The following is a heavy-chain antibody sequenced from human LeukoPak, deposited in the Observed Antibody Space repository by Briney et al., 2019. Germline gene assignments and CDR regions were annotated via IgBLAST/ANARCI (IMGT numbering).Heavy chain of an antibody. D-gene: IGHD6-6*01. CDR2: IYYSGST. Sequence: PSQTLSLTCTVSGGSISSYYWSWIRQPPGKGLEWIGYIYYSGSTNYNPSLKSRVTISVDTSKNQFSLKLSSVTAADTAVYYCARRGYSSSYWFDPWGQGTLVTVSS. J-gene: IGHJ5*02. CDR1: GGSISSYY. CDR3: ARRGYSSSYWFDP. V-gene: IGHV4-59*01.